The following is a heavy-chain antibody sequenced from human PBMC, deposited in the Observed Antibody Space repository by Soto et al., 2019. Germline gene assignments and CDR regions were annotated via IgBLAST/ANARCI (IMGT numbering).Heavy chain of an antibody. V-gene: IGHV4-59*01. Sequence: QVQLQESGPGLVKPSETLSLTCTVSGGSISSYYWSWIRQPPGKGLEWIGYIYYSGSTNYNPSLKSRVTISVDTSKNQFSLKLSSVTAADTAVYYCASRSPYYGMDVWGQGTTVTVSS. J-gene: IGHJ6*02. CDR2: IYYSGST. CDR1: GGSISSYY. CDR3: ASRSPYYGMDV.